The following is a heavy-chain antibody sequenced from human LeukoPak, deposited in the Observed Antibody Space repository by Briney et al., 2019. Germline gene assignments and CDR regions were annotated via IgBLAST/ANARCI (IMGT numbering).Heavy chain of an antibody. V-gene: IGHV1-8*03. J-gene: IGHJ4*02. CDR2: MNPNSGNT. Sequence: ASVKVSCKASGYTFTSYDISWVRQATGQGLEWMGWMNPNSGNTGYAQKFQGRVTITRNTSISTAYMELSSLRSEDTAVYYCARNKRIAAAGIKIPSSYWSQRTLVTVSS. D-gene: IGHD6-13*01. CDR1: GYTFTSYD. CDR3: ARNKRIAAAGIKIPSSY.